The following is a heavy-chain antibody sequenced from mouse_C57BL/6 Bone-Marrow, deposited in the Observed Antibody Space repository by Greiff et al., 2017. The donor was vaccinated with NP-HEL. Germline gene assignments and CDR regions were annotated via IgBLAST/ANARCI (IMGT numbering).Heavy chain of an antibody. J-gene: IGHJ3*01. CDR3: ARSGGAAQATFAY. CDR1: GYAFTNYL. Sequence: QVQLQQSGAELVRPGTSVKVSCKASGYAFTNYLIEWVKQRPGQGLEWIGVINPGSGGTNYNEKFKGKATLTADKSSSTAYMQLSSLTSEDSAVYFCARSGGAAQATFAYWGQGTLVTVSA. D-gene: IGHD3-2*02. V-gene: IGHV1-54*01. CDR2: INPGSGGT.